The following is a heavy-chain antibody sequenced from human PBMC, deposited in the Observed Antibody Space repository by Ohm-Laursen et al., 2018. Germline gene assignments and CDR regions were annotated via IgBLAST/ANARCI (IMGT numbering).Heavy chain of an antibody. CDR3: ATGLPADDAFNI. V-gene: IGHV3-15*01. J-gene: IGHJ3*02. CDR2: IKRKADGETT. Sequence: SLRLSCAASDFTVSNAWMSWVRQAPGKGLEWVGRIKRKADGETTDYAAPVKDRLTISRDDSKTTLYLQMNSLKTEDTAVYYCATGLPADDAFNIWGQGTMVTVSS. CDR1: DFTVSNAW.